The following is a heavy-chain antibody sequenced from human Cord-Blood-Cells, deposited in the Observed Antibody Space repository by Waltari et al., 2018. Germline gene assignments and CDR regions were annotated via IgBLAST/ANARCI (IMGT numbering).Heavy chain of an antibody. J-gene: IGHJ5*02. V-gene: IGHV4-61*09. CDR3: ARAFGEGWFDP. D-gene: IGHD3-16*01. CDR2: IYTSGGT. Sequence: QVQLQESGPGLVKPSQTLSLTCTVSGGSISSGSYYWSWIRQPAGKGLEWIGYIYTSGGTNYNPSLKSRVTISVDTSKNQFSLKLSSVTAADTVVYYCARAFGEGWFDPWGQGTLVTVSS. CDR1: GGSISSGSYY.